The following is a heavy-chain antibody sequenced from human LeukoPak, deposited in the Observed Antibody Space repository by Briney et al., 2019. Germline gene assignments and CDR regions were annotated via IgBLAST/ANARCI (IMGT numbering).Heavy chain of an antibody. CDR1: GYTFTSYG. D-gene: IGHD3-22*01. Sequence: ASVKVSCKASGYTFTSYGISWVRQAPGQGLEWMGWISAYNGNTSYAQKLQGRVTMTTDTSTSTAYMELRSLRSDGTAVYYCARETTPRGYYDSSGYLYLGGYFDYWGQGTLVTVSS. V-gene: IGHV1-18*01. CDR3: ARETTPRGYYDSSGYLYLGGYFDY. CDR2: ISAYNGNT. J-gene: IGHJ4*02.